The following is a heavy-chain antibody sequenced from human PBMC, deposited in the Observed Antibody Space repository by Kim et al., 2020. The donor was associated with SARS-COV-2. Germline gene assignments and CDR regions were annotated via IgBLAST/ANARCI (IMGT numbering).Heavy chain of an antibody. CDR3: TSPPYYYDSSGYYYPYWYFDL. CDR1: GFTFGDYA. CDR2: IRSKAYGGTT. V-gene: IGHV3-49*03. D-gene: IGHD3-22*01. J-gene: IGHJ2*01. Sequence: GGSLRLSCTASGFTFGDYAMSWFRQAPGKGLEWVGFIRSKAYGGTTEYAASVKGRFTISRDDSKSIAYLQMNSLKTEDTAVYYCTSPPYYYDSSGYYYPYWYFDLWGRGTLVTVSS.